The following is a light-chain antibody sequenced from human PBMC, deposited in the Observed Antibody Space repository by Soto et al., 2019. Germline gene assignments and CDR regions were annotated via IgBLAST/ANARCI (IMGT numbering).Light chain of an antibody. V-gene: IGKV1-39*01. J-gene: IGKJ4*01. CDR1: HSISTF. Sequence: DIQMTQSPSSLSASVGDRVTITCRASHSISTFLNWYQHTPGKAPKLLIYSASTLQSGVPPRFSGSGSGTDFTITISSLQPEDFATYYCQQSYHTLTFGGGTKVEIK. CDR3: QQSYHTLT. CDR2: SAS.